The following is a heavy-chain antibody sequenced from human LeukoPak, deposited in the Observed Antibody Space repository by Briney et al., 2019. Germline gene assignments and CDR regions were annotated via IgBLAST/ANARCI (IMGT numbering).Heavy chain of an antibody. D-gene: IGHD4-17*01. J-gene: IGHJ6*03. CDR1: GYTFTSYG. CDR3: ARDYGDAGPNYYYYYMDV. CDR2: ISAYNGNT. V-gene: IGHV1-18*01. Sequence: GASVKVSCKASGYTFTSYGISWVRQAPGQELEWMGWISAYNGNTNYAQQLQGRVTMTTDTSTSTAYMELRSLRSDDTAVYYCARDYGDAGPNYYYYYMDVWGKGTTVTVSS.